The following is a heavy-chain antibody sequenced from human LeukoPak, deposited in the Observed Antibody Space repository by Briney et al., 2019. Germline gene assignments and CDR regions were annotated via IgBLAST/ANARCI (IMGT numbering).Heavy chain of an antibody. CDR2: IHTSGST. J-gene: IGHJ3*02. D-gene: IGHD1-26*01. CDR1: GASISSTSYC. V-gene: IGHV4-61*09. CDR3: AREGARWEPSFSAFDI. Sequence: SQTLSLTCTVSGASISSTSYCWGWIRQPAGKGLEWIGHIHTSGSTSYNPSLKSRVTISVDTSKNQFSLKLSSVTAADTAVYYCAREGARWEPSFSAFDIWGQGTMVTVSS.